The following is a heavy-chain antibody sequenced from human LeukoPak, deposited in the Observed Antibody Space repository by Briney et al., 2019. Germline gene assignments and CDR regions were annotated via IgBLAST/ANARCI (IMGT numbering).Heavy chain of an antibody. D-gene: IGHD3-16*01. J-gene: IGHJ4*02. Sequence: GGSLRLSCVASGFTFSSYWMSWVRQAPEKGLEWVANIKQDESEKYYVDSVRGRFIISRDNAKNSLYLEMNSLRAEDSAVYYCARDLPYGDENDYWGQGTLVTVSS. V-gene: IGHV3-7*01. CDR3: ARDLPYGDENDY. CDR2: IKQDESEK. CDR1: GFTFSSYW.